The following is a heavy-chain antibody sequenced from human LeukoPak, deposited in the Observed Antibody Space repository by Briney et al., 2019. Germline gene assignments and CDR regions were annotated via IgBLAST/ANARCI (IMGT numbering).Heavy chain of an antibody. CDR3: AREKGIAAAGTGEFDY. J-gene: IGHJ4*02. CDR2: MNPNSGNT. Sequence: GASVKVSCKASGYTFTSYDINWVRQATGQGLEWMGWMNPNSGNTGYAQKLQGRVTMTRNTSISTAYVELSSLRSEDTAVYYCAREKGIAAAGTGEFDYWGQGTLVTVSS. D-gene: IGHD6-13*01. CDR1: GYTFTSYD. V-gene: IGHV1-8*01.